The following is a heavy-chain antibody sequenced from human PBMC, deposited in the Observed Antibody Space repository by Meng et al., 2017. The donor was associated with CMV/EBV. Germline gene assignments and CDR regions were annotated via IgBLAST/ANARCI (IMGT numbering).Heavy chain of an antibody. J-gene: IGHJ5*02. CDR3: ARQIPRYCSSTSCLTLNWFDP. Sequence: GESLKISCAASGFTFSSYWMSWVRQAPGKGLEWVANIKQDGSEKYYVDSVKGRFTISRDNAKNSLYLQMNSLRAEDTVVYYCARQIPRYCSSTSCLTLNWFDPWGQGTLVTVSS. CDR1: GFTFSSYW. D-gene: IGHD2-2*01. V-gene: IGHV3-7*03. CDR2: IKQDGSEK.